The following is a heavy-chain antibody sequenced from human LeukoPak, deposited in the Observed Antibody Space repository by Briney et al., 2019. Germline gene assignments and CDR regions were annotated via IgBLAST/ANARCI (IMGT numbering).Heavy chain of an antibody. CDR2: IYTSGST. Sequence: SQTLSLTCNVSGASISSGTDYWGWIRQPAGKGLEWIGRIYTSGSTKYNPSLKSRVTISIDTSKNQFSLKLTSVTAADTTVYYCARESLGPPYYFDYWGQGTLVTVSS. CDR1: GASISSGTDY. J-gene: IGHJ4*02. V-gene: IGHV4-61*02. D-gene: IGHD1-26*01. CDR3: ARESLGPPYYFDY.